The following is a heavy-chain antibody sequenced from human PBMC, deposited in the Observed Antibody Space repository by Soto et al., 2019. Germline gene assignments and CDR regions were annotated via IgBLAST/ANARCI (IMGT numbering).Heavy chain of an antibody. CDR3: ARDRLYYDISPGMDV. CDR2: IWYDGSNK. Sequence: PGGSLRLSCAASGFTFSSYGMHWVHQAPGKGLEWVAVIWYDGSNKYYADSVKGRFTISRDNSKNTLYLQMNSLRAEDTAVYYCARDRLYYDISPGMDVWGQGTTVTVSS. V-gene: IGHV3-33*01. D-gene: IGHD3-9*01. CDR1: GFTFSSYG. J-gene: IGHJ6*02.